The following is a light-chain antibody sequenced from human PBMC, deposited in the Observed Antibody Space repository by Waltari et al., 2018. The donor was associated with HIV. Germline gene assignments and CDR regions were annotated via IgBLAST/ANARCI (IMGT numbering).Light chain of an antibody. CDR1: ISNLGGNF. J-gene: IGLJ3*02. CDR3: STWDNSLSHWV. V-gene: IGLV1-47*01. Sequence: QSVVTQPPSASGTPGQNISISCSGDISNLGGNFVYWYQHLPGTAPRLLLSRNDQRPSGVPDRFSGSKSATSASLAISGLRSEDEGDYHCSTWDNSLSHWVFGGGTKVTVL. CDR2: RND.